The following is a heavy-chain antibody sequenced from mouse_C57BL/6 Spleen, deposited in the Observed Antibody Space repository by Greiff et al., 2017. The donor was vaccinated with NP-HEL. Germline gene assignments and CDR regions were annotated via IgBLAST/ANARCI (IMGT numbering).Heavy chain of an antibody. J-gene: IGHJ4*01. D-gene: IGHD2-4*01. CDR1: GYTFTEYT. Sequence: LEESGAELVKPGASVKLSCKASGYTFTEYTIHWVKQRSGQGLEWIGWFYPGSGSIKYNEKFKDKATLTADKSSSTVYMELSRLTSEDSAVYFCARHERDYDYDGGGMDYWGQGTSVTVSS. CDR3: ARHERDYDYDGGGMDY. V-gene: IGHV1-62-2*01. CDR2: FYPGSGSI.